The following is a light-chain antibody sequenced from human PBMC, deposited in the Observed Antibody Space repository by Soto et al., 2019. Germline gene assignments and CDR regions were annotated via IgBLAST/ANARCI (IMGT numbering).Light chain of an antibody. V-gene: IGKV3-20*01. CDR1: QSVIVY. CDR3: QQYGSSPPT. Sequence: EIVLTQSPATLSLSPGDRATLSCRASQSVIVYLAWYQQKPGQSPRLLIYDTSSRATGIADRFSASGSGTDFTLTISRLEPEDFAVYICQQYGSSPPTFGQGTKVDIK. J-gene: IGKJ2*01. CDR2: DTS.